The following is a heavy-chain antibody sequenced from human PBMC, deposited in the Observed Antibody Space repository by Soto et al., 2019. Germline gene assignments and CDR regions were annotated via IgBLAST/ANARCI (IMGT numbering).Heavy chain of an antibody. CDR3: ARDRLGYMVTSGDY. V-gene: IGHV3-30-3*01. CDR1: GFTFSSYA. CDR2: TSYDGSNK. Sequence: QVQLVESGGGVVQPGRSLRLSCAASGFTFSSYAIHWVRQAPGKGLEWVAVTSYDGSNKYYADSVRGRFTISRDNSKNTLYLQMNSLIAEDTAVYYCARDRLGYMVTSGDYWGQGTLVTVSS. D-gene: IGHD2-21*02. J-gene: IGHJ4*02.